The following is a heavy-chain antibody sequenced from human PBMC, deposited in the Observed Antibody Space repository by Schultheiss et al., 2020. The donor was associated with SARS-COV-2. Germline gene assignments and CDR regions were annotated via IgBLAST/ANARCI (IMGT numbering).Heavy chain of an antibody. Sequence: GESLKISCAASGFTFSSYAMHWVRQAPGKGLEWVAVISYDGSNKYYADSVKGRFTISRDNAKKLVYLEMNNLRAEDTAVYYCVRWGYDSWGQGTLVTVSS. CDR3: VRWGYDS. V-gene: IGHV3-30*03. CDR2: ISYDGSNK. D-gene: IGHD1-26*01. CDR1: GFTFSSYA. J-gene: IGHJ4*02.